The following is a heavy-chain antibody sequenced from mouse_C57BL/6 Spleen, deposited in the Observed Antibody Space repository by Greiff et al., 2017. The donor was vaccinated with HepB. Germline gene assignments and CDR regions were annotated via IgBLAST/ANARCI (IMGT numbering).Heavy chain of an antibody. CDR3: AREGYDYGSFDY. Sequence: EVQLQESGPGMVKPSQSLSLTCTVTGYSITSGYDWHWIRHFPGNKLEWMGYISYSGSTNYNPSLKSRISITHDTSKNHFFLKLNSVTTEDTATYYCAREGYDYGSFDYWGQGTTLTVSS. V-gene: IGHV3-1*01. J-gene: IGHJ2*01. CDR1: GYSITSGYD. CDR2: ISYSGST. D-gene: IGHD2-4*01.